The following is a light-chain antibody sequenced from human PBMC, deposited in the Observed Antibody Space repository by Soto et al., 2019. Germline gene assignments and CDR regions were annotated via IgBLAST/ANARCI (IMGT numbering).Light chain of an antibody. CDR1: QDISRD. V-gene: IGKV1-33*01. CDR3: QQYRSLPLT. Sequence: DIQMTQSPSSLSASVGDRVTITCQASQDISRDLNWCQQKPGKAPSVLISDASNLETGVPSRFSGGGSGTHFTFTISSLQPEDIATYYCQQYRSLPLTFGGGTKVEIK. J-gene: IGKJ4*01. CDR2: DAS.